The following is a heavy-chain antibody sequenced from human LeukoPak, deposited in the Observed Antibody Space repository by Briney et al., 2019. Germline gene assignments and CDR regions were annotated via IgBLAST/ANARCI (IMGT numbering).Heavy chain of an antibody. J-gene: IGHJ4*02. V-gene: IGHV3-30*07. CDR3: ARRAGAYSHPYDY. Sequence: GGPLRLSCSASGFTFSDYSMHWVRQAPGKGFDWVTVVTHDGSKMYYADSVEGRFTISRGNSKNMVYLQMNSLRAEDTAVYYCARRAGAYSHPYDYWGQGTLVTVSS. CDR1: GFTFSDYS. CDR2: VTHDGSKM. D-gene: IGHD4/OR15-4a*01.